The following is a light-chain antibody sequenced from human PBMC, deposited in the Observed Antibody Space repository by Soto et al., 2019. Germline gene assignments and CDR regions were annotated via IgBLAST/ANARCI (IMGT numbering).Light chain of an antibody. CDR1: SSDIGAYNY. Sequence: QSALTQPPSASGSPGQSVTISCTGTSSDIGAYNYVSWYQQHPGKAPKLMIYDVIKRPSGVPYRFSGSKSGNAASLTVSGLQGEDEAHYYCCSYAGDNWVFGGGTKLTVL. V-gene: IGLV2-8*01. CDR2: DVI. J-gene: IGLJ3*02. CDR3: CSYAGDNWV.